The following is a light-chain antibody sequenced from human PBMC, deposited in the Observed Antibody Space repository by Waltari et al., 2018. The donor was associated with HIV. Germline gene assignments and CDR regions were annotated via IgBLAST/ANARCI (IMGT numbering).Light chain of an antibody. CDR3: AAWDANLNGRL. Sequence: QSVLTQSPSASGTPGQRVTISCSGSISNLRGNTESWYQHLPGTAPKLLIYSNNQRPSGVPDRFSGSKSGTSASLAISGLQSEDEADYYCAAWDANLNGRLFGGGTKLTVL. CDR1: ISNLRGNT. V-gene: IGLV1-44*01. J-gene: IGLJ2*01. CDR2: SNN.